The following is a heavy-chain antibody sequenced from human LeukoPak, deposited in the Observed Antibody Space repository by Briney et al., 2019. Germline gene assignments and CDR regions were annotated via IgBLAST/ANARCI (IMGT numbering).Heavy chain of an antibody. CDR2: IYPGDSDV. J-gene: IGHJ4*02. CDR3: ARQGYNSTWDRYLAY. Sequence: GESLKISCKGTGYSFTSYWIGWVRQMPGKGLEWMGIIYPGDSDVRYSPSFQGQVTISADKSISTAYLQWSSLQASDTAMYYCARQGYNSTWDRYLAYWGQGTQVTVSS. V-gene: IGHV5-51*01. D-gene: IGHD6-13*01. CDR1: GYSFTSYW.